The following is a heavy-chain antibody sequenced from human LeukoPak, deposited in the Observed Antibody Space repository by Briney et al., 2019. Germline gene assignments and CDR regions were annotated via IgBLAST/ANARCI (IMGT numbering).Heavy chain of an antibody. CDR3: ARGLMDYSYYMDV. Sequence: SETLSLTCTVSGGSISSGDYYWSWIRQPPGKGLEWIGYIYYSGSTYYNPSLKSRVTISVDTSKNQFSLTVRSVTAADTAVYYCARGLMDYSYYMDVWGKGTTVTVSS. V-gene: IGHV4-30-4*08. CDR1: GGSISSGDYY. D-gene: IGHD3-10*01. CDR2: IYYSGST. J-gene: IGHJ6*03.